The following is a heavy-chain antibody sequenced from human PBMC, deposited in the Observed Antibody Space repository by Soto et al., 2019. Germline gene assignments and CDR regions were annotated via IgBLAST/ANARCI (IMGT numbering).Heavy chain of an antibody. CDR1: GLIFSDYS. CDR3: ARVYYESRGPTKYRAFDF. CDR2: IKQDGGEE. V-gene: IGHV3-7*01. Sequence: GGSLRLSCAASGLIFSDYSMSWVRQSPGKGLEGVANIKQDGGEEDYVDSVKGRLTISRDNAKNSLYLQMNSLRAEDTAVYYCARVYYESRGPTKYRAFDFWGQGTMVTVSS. D-gene: IGHD3-22*01. J-gene: IGHJ3*01.